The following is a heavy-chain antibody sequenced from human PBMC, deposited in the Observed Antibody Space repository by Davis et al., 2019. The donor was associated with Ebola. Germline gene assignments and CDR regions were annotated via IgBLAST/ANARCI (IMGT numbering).Heavy chain of an antibody. D-gene: IGHD2-2*02. V-gene: IGHV3-53*03. CDR2: IYSGGDT. CDR3: ARGGYCSSTSCYTEDNYFDY. J-gene: IGHJ4*02. Sequence: PSETLSLTCIVSGASFSSGSYYWSCIRQPPGKGLEWVSVIYSGGDTYYVDSVKGRFTISRDTSKNTLYLQMNSLRAEDTAVYYCARGGYCSSTSCYTEDNYFDYWGQGTLVTVSS. CDR1: GASFSSGSYY.